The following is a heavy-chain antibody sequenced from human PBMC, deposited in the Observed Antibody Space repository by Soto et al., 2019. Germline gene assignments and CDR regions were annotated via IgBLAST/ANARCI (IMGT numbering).Heavy chain of an antibody. Sequence: QVQLVESGGGVVQPGRSLRLSCAASGFTFSSYGMHWVRQAPGKGLEWVAVIWYDGSNKYYADSVKGRFTISRDNSKNTLYLQMNSLREEDTAVYYCAREGLHSRGPFDHLGPGTLVPVPS. D-gene: IGHD6-13*01. J-gene: IGHJ4*02. CDR2: IWYDGSNK. V-gene: IGHV3-33*01. CDR1: GFTFSSYG. CDR3: AREGLHSRGPFDH.